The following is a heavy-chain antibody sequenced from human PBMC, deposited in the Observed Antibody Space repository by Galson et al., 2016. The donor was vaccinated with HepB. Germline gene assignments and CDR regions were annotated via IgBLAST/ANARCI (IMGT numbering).Heavy chain of an antibody. Sequence: SETLSLTCTVSGDSMNDYHWIWIRQPPGKGLEWIGYVNYDGSAKYSPSLKSRLTISVDPSKNRFSLNLNSVSPADTAVYFCAGLQVGGGGRGPWGQGIQVTVSS. D-gene: IGHD2-15*01. J-gene: IGHJ5*02. CDR1: GDSMNDYH. CDR3: AGLQVGGGGRGP. CDR2: VNYDGSA. V-gene: IGHV4-59*01.